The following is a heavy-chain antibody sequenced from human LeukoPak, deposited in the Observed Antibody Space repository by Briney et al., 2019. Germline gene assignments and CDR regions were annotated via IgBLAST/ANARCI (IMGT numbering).Heavy chain of an antibody. CDR3: VYNIRNAHFDY. J-gene: IGHJ4*02. V-gene: IGHV3-48*03. CDR2: ISSSGSTI. CDR1: GFTFSSYE. D-gene: IGHD1-1*01. Sequence: PAGSLRLSCAASGFTFSSYEMNWVRQAPGKGLEWVSYISSSGSTIYYADSVKGRFTISRDNAKNSLYLQMNSLRAEDTAVYYCVYNIRNAHFDYWGQGTLVTVSS.